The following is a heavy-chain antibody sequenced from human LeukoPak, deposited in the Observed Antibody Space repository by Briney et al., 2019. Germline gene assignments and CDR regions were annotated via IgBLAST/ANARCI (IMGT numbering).Heavy chain of an antibody. J-gene: IGHJ4*02. D-gene: IGHD3-16*01. CDR1: GFTFSSYS. CDR3: ARDGSALRAYRFGQQDY. Sequence: GGSLRLSCAVSGFTFSSYSMNWVRQAPGKGLEWVSYISSSSSTIYYADSVKGRFTISRDNAKNSLYLQMNSLRAEDTAVYYCARDGSALRAYRFGQQDYWGQGTLVTVSS. CDR2: ISSSSSTI. V-gene: IGHV3-48*01.